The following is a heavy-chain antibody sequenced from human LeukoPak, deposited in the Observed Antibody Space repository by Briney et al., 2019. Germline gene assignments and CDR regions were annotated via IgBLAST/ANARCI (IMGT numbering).Heavy chain of an antibody. Sequence: SQTLSLTCTVSGGSISSGSYYWSWIRQPAGKGLEWIGRIYTSGSTNYNPSLKSRVTISVDTSKNQFSLKLSSVTVADTAVYYCARAADFGDYSDYWGQGTLVTVSS. CDR2: IYTSGST. CDR3: ARAADFGDYSDY. J-gene: IGHJ4*02. D-gene: IGHD4-17*01. CDR1: GGSISSGSYY. V-gene: IGHV4-61*02.